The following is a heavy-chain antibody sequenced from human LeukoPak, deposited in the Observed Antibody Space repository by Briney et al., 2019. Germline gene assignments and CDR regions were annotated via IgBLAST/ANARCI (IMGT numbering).Heavy chain of an antibody. D-gene: IGHD3-22*01. V-gene: IGHV1-69*01. Sequence: GSSVKVSCKASGGTSSSYAISWVRQAPGQGLEWMGGIIPIFGTANYAQKFQGRVTITADESTSTAYMELSSLRSEDTAVYYCARLGPFYDSSSYGDYNWFDPWGQGTLVTVSS. CDR1: GGTSSSYA. CDR2: IIPIFGTA. J-gene: IGHJ5*02. CDR3: ARLGPFYDSSSYGDYNWFDP.